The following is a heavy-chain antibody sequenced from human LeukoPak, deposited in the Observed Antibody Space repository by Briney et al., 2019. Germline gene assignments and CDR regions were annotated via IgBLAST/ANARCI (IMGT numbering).Heavy chain of an antibody. V-gene: IGHV3-53*01. CDR1: GFTVSSND. CDR3: ARHLRYDSRGYDASDI. CDR2: IYSDGRT. D-gene: IGHD3-22*01. J-gene: IGHJ3*02. Sequence: QAGGSLRLSCAGSGFTVSSNDMSWVRRASGKGLGWVSDIYSDGRTYYADSVKGRFTISRDNSKNTLYLQMNSLRAEDTAVYYCARHLRYDSRGYDASDIWGQGTMVTVSS.